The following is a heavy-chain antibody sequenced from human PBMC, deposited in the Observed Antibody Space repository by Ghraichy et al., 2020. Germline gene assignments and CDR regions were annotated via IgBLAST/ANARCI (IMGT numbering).Heavy chain of an antibody. CDR1: GFTFSTHS. V-gene: IGHV3-21*01. CDR3: ATARPHYYYAMDV. J-gene: IGHJ6*02. Sequence: GGSLRLSCAASGFTFSTHSMNWVRQAPGKGLEWVSSISSSGSFIYYSDSVKGRFTISRDNAKNSLYLQMDSLRAEDTAVYYCATARPHYYYAMDVWGQGTTVTVSS. CDR2: ISSSGSFI.